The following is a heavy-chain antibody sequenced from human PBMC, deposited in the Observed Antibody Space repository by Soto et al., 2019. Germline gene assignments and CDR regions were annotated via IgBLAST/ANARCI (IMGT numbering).Heavy chain of an antibody. Sequence: KPSETLSLTCNVSGGSISKFYWAWIRKTAGNGLEWMGRVYATGTTDYNPSLRSRVAMSVDISKKTFSLRLRSVTGADSGVYYCVRDGSKSLRDWFDPWGQGRLVTVSS. V-gene: IGHV4-4*07. J-gene: IGHJ5*02. CDR3: VRDGSKSLRDWFDP. CDR2: VYATGTT. CDR1: GGSISKFY.